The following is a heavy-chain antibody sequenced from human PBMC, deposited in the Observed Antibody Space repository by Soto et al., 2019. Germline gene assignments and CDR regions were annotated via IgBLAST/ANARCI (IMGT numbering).Heavy chain of an antibody. D-gene: IGHD3-16*01. CDR3: AKATPVNWAYGMDV. J-gene: IGHJ6*02. V-gene: IGHV3-23*01. Sequence: GGSLRLSCAASGFTFNTYAMSWVRQAPGDGLEWVSTISANGRITFYGDSVRGRFTISRDNSENKVLLFMTSLTVEDTATFYCAKATPVNWAYGMDVWGQGTTVTVSS. CDR1: GFTFNTYA. CDR2: ISANGRIT.